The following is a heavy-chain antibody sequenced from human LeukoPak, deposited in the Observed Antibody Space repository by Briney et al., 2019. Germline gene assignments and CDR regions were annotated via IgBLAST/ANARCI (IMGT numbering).Heavy chain of an antibody. CDR2: IYNSGST. CDR1: GGSISSSSYY. CDR3: ARRSSYGGPQYYYHFHMDV. Sequence: SETLSLTCTVSGGSISSSSYYWGWIRQPTGKGLEWIGSIYNSGSTDYNPSLKSRVTISVDTSKNQFSLRLRSVTAADTAVYYCARRSSYGGPQYYYHFHMDVWGKGTTVTISS. V-gene: IGHV4-39*01. J-gene: IGHJ6*03. D-gene: IGHD4-23*01.